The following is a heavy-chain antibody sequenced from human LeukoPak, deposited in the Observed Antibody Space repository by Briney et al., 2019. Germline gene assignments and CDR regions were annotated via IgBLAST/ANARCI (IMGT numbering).Heavy chain of an antibody. D-gene: IGHD3-10*01. CDR1: GGSISSYY. CDR3: AKSRGSGNYFDS. CDR2: ISYSGST. V-gene: IGHV4-59*03. Sequence: PSETLSHTCTVSGGSISSYYWSWIRQPPGKGLEWIGYISYSGSTNYSPSLKSRVIISIDTSKNQFSLKLSSVTAADTAVYYCAKSRGSGNYFDSWGQGALVTVSS. J-gene: IGHJ4*02.